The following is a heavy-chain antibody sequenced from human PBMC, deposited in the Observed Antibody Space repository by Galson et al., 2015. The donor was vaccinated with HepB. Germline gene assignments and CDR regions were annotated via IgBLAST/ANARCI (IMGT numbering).Heavy chain of an antibody. Sequence: LSLTCTVSGASITTTSYYWVWIRQSPGKGLEWIGTIYYSGDTYYNPSLRRRVTMSVGTSKNQFSLRLRSVTTADTAVYYCATVRGVVGYQLRSYFGPWGQGTRVTVSS. J-gene: IGHJ5*02. V-gene: IGHV4-39*07. D-gene: IGHD2-2*01. CDR3: ATVRGVVGYQLRSYFGP. CDR2: IYYSGDT. CDR1: GASITTTSYY.